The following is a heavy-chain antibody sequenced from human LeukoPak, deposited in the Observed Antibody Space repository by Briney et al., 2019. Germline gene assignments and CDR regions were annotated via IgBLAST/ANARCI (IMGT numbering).Heavy chain of an antibody. CDR2: ISSDGSST. J-gene: IGHJ4*02. V-gene: IGHV3-74*01. CDR3: AREGVATTSFDY. Sequence: GGSLRLSCAASGFTFSTYWIHWVRQAPGEGLVWVSRISSDGSSTTYADSVKGRFTISRDNAKNTLYLQMNSLRAEDTAVYSCAREGVATTSFDYWGQGTLVTVSS. CDR1: GFTFSTYW. D-gene: IGHD5-12*01.